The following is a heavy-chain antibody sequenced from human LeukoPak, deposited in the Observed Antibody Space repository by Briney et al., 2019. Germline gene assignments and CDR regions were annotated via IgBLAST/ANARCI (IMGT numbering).Heavy chain of an antibody. CDR1: GYTFTSYD. J-gene: IGHJ3*02. D-gene: IGHD3-22*01. V-gene: IGHV1-8*01. CDR2: MNPNSGNT. CDR3: ARGLYYYDSSGLDAFDI. Sequence: ASVKVSCKASGYTFTSYDINWVRQATGQGLEWMGWMNPNSGNTGYVQKFQGRVTMTRNTSISTAYMELSSLRSEDTAVYYCARGLYYYDSSGLDAFDIWGQGTMVTVSS.